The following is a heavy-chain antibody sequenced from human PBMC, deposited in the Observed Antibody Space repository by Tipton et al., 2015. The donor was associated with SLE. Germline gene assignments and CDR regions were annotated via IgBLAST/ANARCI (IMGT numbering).Heavy chain of an antibody. V-gene: IGHV4-39*07. CDR3: ARAHLGGGWFDP. D-gene: IGHD3-10*01. CDR2: IYYSGST. CDR1: GGPISSSSYY. Sequence: TLSLTCTVSGGPISSSSYYWGWIRQPPGKGLEWIGSIYYSGSTYYNPSLKSRVTISVDTSKNQFSLKLSSVTAADTAVYYCARAHLGGGWFDPWGQGTLVTVSS. J-gene: IGHJ5*02.